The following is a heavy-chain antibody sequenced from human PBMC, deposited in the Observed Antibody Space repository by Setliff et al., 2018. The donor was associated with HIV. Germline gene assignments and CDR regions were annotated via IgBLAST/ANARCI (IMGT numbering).Heavy chain of an antibody. V-gene: IGHV3-11*01. CDR2: ISRGGNTI. J-gene: IGHJ4*02. Sequence: GGSLRLSCAASGFTFSDYYMSWIRQAPGKGLDWVSYISRGGNTIYYADSVKGRFTVSRYNGKNSLRLQMNSLRAEDTAVYYCAKVLYYDYVWGSYDPLYYFDYWGQGTLVTVSS. CDR3: AKVLYYDYVWGSYDPLYYFDY. D-gene: IGHD3-16*01. CDR1: GFTFSDYY.